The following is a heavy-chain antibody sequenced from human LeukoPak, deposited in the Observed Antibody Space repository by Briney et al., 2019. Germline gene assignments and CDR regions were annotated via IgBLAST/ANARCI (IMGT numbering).Heavy chain of an antibody. D-gene: IGHD6-13*01. CDR2: ISGSGGST. V-gene: IGHV3-23*01. CDR1: GFTFSSYA. CDR3: AKDGAVYSSNWYWDY. J-gene: IGHJ4*02. Sequence: PGGSLRLSCAASGFTFSSYAMSWVRQAPGKGLEWVSAISGSGGSTYYADSVKGRFTISRDNSKNTLYLQMNSLRAEDTAVYYCAKDGAVYSSNWYWDYWGQGTLVTVSS.